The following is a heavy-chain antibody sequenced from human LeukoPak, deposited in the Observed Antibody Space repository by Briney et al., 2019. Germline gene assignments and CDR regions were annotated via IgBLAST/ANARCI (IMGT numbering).Heavy chain of an antibody. D-gene: IGHD4-17*01. CDR1: GGSISSGGYY. Sequence: KPSETLSLTCTVSGGSISSGGYYWSWIRQPPGKGLEWIGSIYYSGSTYYNPSLKSRVTISVDTSKNQFSLKLSSVTAADTAVYYCARRKAVYFDYWGQGTLVTVSS. J-gene: IGHJ4*02. V-gene: IGHV4-39*01. CDR2: IYYSGST. CDR3: ARRKAVYFDY.